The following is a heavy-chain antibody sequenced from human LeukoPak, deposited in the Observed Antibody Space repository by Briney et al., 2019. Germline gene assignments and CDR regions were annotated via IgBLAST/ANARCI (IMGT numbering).Heavy chain of an antibody. D-gene: IGHD3-3*01. Sequence: GGSLRLSCAASGFTFSDHYMDWVRQAPGKGLEWVGRSRNKGNRYTTQYAASVKGRFTISRDDSKNSLYLEMNSLKTEDTAVYYCARLGIFGVVWNDYWGQGTLVTVSS. V-gene: IGHV3-72*01. CDR3: ARLGIFGVVWNDY. CDR2: SRNKGNRYTT. J-gene: IGHJ4*02. CDR1: GFTFSDHY.